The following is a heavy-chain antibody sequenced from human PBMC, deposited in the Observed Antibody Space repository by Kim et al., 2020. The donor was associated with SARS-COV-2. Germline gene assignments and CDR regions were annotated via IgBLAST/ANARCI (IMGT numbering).Heavy chain of an antibody. CDR1: GFTFSSYD. Sequence: GGSLRLSCAASGFTFSSYDMHWVRQATGKGLEWVSAIGTAGDTYYPGSVKGRFTISRENAKNSLYLQMNSLRAGDTAVYYCARDRFGNGMDVWGQGTTVTVSS. CDR2: IGTAGDT. CDR3: ARDRFGNGMDV. D-gene: IGHD3-16*01. V-gene: IGHV3-13*04. J-gene: IGHJ6*02.